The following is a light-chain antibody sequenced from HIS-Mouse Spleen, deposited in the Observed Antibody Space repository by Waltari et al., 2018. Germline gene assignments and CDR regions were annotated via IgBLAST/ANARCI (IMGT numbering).Light chain of an antibody. Sequence: QLVLTQSPSASASLGASVKLTCTLSSGHSSYAIAWHQQQPEEGPRYLMKRNSDGSHSKGDGIPDRFSGSSSGAERYLPISSLQSEDESDYYCQTWGTGILVVFGGGTKVTVL. CDR1: SGHSSYA. V-gene: IGLV4-69*01. J-gene: IGLJ2*01. CDR2: RNSDGSH. CDR3: QTWGTGILVV.